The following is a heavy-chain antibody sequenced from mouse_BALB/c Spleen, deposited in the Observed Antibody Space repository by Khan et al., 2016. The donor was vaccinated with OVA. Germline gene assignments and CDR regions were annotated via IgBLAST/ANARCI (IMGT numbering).Heavy chain of an antibody. Sequence: QVQLKESGPEVKKPGETVKISCKASGYSFTNYGMNWVRQASGKGLKWMGWINTYTGKTTYDDDFKGRFAFSLETSASTAYLQINNLKTEDTATYCCASGGYWYFDFWGAGTTVTVSS. J-gene: IGHJ1*01. V-gene: IGHV9-3-1*01. D-gene: IGHD1-1*02. CDR2: INTYTGKT. CDR1: GYSFTNYG. CDR3: ASGGYWYFDF.